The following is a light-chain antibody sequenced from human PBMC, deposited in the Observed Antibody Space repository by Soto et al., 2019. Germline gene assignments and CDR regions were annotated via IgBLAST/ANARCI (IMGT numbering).Light chain of an antibody. Sequence: EIVMTQSPATLSVSPEEGATLSCRASQSVSSNLAWYQQKPGQAPRLLIYGASTRATGIPARFSGSGSGTEFTLTISSLHSEDFAVYYCQQYDNWPCTFGQGIKLEIK. CDR2: GAS. J-gene: IGKJ2*02. CDR1: QSVSSN. CDR3: QQYDNWPCT. V-gene: IGKV3-15*01.